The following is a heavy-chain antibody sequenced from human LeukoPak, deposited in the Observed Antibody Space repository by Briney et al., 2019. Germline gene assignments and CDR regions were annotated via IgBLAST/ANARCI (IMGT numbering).Heavy chain of an antibody. J-gene: IGHJ3*02. CDR2: IYTSGST. CDR3: GRGFYVAKNAGVFDM. V-gene: IGHV4-4*07. CDR1: GGSIDSYH. D-gene: IGHD3-16*01. Sequence: SETLSLTCTVSGGSIDSYHWSWIRHPAGRGLEWIGRIYTSGSTNYNPSLKSRVTMSVDTSKNQFSLKLSSVTAADTAVYYCGRGFYVAKNAGVFDMWGQGTMVAVSS.